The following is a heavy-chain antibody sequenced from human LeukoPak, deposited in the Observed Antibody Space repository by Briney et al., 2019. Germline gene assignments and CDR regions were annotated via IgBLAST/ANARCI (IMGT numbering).Heavy chain of an antibody. J-gene: IGHJ4*02. D-gene: IGHD2-2*01. Sequence: QPGGSLRLSCAASGFTFSSYWMHWVRQFPGKGLVWVSRIKSDGSSTSYADSVKGRFTISRDNAKNSLYLQMNSLRAEDTAVYYCARDQRYCSSSSCPWEPFDYWGQGTLVTVSS. CDR1: GFTFSSYW. CDR3: ARDQRYCSSSSCPWEPFDY. V-gene: IGHV3-74*01. CDR2: IKSDGSST.